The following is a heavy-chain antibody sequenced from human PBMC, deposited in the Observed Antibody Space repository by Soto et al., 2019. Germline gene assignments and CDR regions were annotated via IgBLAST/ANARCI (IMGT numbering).Heavy chain of an antibody. CDR3: ATVGTGSYNWFDP. CDR2: TNGDGSST. Sequence: EVQLVESGGGLVQPGGSLRLSCAASGFTFSSYWMHWVRQAPGKGLVWVSRTNGDGSSTTYADSVKGRFTISRDNAENTLYLQMNSLRAEDTAVYHCATVGTGSYNWFDPWGQGTLVTVSS. D-gene: IGHD1-26*01. J-gene: IGHJ5*02. V-gene: IGHV3-74*01. CDR1: GFTFSSYW.